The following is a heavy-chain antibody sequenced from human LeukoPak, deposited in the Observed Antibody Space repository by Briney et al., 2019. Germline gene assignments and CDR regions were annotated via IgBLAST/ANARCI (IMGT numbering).Heavy chain of an antibody. Sequence: PGGSLRLSCAASGFTFSDYYMSWIRQAPGKGLEWVSYISSSGSTIYYADSVKGRFTITRDNAKNSLYLQMNSLRAEDTAVYYCARRRDSGSLQHFDYWGQGTLVAVSS. CDR3: ARRRDSGSLQHFDY. D-gene: IGHD1-26*01. V-gene: IGHV3-11*01. CDR2: ISSSGSTI. J-gene: IGHJ4*02. CDR1: GFTFSDYY.